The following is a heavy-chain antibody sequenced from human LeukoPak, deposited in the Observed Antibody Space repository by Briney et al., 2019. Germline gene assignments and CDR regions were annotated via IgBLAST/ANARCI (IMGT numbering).Heavy chain of an antibody. CDR1: GXSFSGYY. J-gene: IGHJ6*02. CDR3: ATYVWGSPGLMDV. Sequence: SETLSLTCAVYGXSFSGYYGSWIRQPPGKGLEWIGEINHSGSTNYNPSLKSRVTISVDKSKNQFSLRLSSVTAADTAAYYCATYVWGSPGLMDVWGQGTTVIVSS. D-gene: IGHD3-16*01. V-gene: IGHV4-34*01. CDR2: INHSGST.